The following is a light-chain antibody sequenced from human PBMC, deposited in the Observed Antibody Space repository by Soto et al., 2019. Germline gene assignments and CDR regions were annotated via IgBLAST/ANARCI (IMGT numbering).Light chain of an antibody. CDR1: QSVRTN. CDR2: GAS. V-gene: IGKV3-15*01. CDR3: QQYFNWPLTWT. J-gene: IGKJ1*01. Sequence: EVVLTQSPATLSASAGGTVTLCCRASQSVRTNVAWYQQIPGQAPRLLVYGASTRATGVPARFTGSGSGIEFSLTISSLLSEDSAFYYCQQYFNWPLTWTFGPGTKVQIK.